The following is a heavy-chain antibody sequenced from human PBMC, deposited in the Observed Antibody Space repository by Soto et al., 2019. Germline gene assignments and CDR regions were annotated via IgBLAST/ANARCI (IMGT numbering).Heavy chain of an antibody. J-gene: IGHJ4*02. CDR2: IWYDGSNK. Sequence: QVQLVESGGGVVQPGRSLRLSCAASGFTFSSYGMHWVRQAPGKGLEWVAVIWYDGSNKYYADSVKGRFTISRDNSKNTLYLQMNGLRAEDTAVYYCARDVGRGHYFDYWGQGTLVTVSS. V-gene: IGHV3-33*01. CDR3: ARDVGRGHYFDY. D-gene: IGHD1-26*01. CDR1: GFTFSSYG.